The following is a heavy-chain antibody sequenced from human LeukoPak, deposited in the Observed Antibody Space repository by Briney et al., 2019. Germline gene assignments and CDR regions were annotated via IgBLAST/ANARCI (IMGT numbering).Heavy chain of an antibody. J-gene: IGHJ4*02. CDR3: ARDWDSHTTMVTLYWNC. CDR1: GYTFTSYG. Sequence: ASVKVSCKASGYTFTSYGISWVRQAPGQGLEWMGWISAYNGNTNYAQKLQGRVTMTTDTSTSTAYMELRSLRSDDTAVYYCARDWDSHTTMVTLYWNCWGQGTLVTVSS. D-gene: IGHD5-18*01. V-gene: IGHV1-18*01. CDR2: ISAYNGNT.